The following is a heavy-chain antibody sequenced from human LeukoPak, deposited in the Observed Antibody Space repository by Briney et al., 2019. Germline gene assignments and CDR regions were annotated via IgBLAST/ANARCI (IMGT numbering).Heavy chain of an antibody. D-gene: IGHD2-2*01. Sequence: ASVKVSCKASGYTFTSYGISWVRQAPGQGLEWMGWISAYNGNTNYAQKFQGRVTMTRNTSISTAYMELSSLRSEDTAVYYCARGRGSTSGYGMDVWGQGTTVTVSS. CDR2: ISAYNGNT. V-gene: IGHV1-18*01. CDR1: GYTFTSYG. CDR3: ARGRGSTSGYGMDV. J-gene: IGHJ6*02.